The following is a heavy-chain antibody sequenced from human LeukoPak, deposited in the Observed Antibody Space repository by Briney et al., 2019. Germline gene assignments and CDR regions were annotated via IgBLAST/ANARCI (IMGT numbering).Heavy chain of an antibody. V-gene: IGHV1-2*02. Sequence: ASVKVSCKASGYTFTGYYMHWVRQAPGQGLEWMGWINPNSGGTNYAQKFRGRVTMTRDTSISTAYMELSRLRSDDTAVYYCARDLSIAARHYYYGMDVWGQGTTVTVSS. CDR1: GYTFTGYY. CDR3: ARDLSIAARHYYYGMDV. CDR2: INPNSGGT. J-gene: IGHJ6*02. D-gene: IGHD6-6*01.